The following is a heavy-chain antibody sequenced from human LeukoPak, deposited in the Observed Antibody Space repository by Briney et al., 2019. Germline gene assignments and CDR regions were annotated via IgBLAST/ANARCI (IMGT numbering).Heavy chain of an antibody. CDR2: INHSGST. J-gene: IGHJ4*02. CDR3: ARETLNCGGDCYRSGADY. Sequence: SETLSLTCAVSGGSISSGGYYWSWIRQPPGKGLEWIGEINHSGSTNYNPSLKSRVTISVDTSKNQFSLKLSSVTAADTAVYYCARETLNCGGDCYRSGADYWGQGTLVTVSS. V-gene: IGHV4-34*01. CDR1: GGSISSGGYY. D-gene: IGHD2-21*02.